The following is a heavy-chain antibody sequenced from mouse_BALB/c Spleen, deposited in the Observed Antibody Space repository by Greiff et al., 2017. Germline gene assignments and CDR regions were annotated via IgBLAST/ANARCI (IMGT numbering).Heavy chain of an antibody. V-gene: IGHV1-84*02. CDR3: ARRDGYDSFDY. CDR1: GYTFTDYY. J-gene: IGHJ2*01. Sequence: QVQLKESGPELVKPGASVKISCKASGYTFTDYYINWVKQKPGQGLEWIGWIYPGSGNTKYNEKFKGKATLTVDTSSSTAYMQLSSLTSEDTAVYYCARRDGYDSFDYWGQGTTLTVSS. CDR2: IYPGSGNT. D-gene: IGHD2-2*01.